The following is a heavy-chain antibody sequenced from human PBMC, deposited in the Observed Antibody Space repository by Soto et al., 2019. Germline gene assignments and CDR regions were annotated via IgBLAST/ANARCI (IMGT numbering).Heavy chain of an antibody. D-gene: IGHD1-7*01. V-gene: IGHV4-4*02. J-gene: IGHJ4*02. CDR2: IYRTGST. CDR1: GFTFSSYA. CDR3: ASRDPGTSVDY. Sequence: PGGSLRLSCAASGFTFSSYAMHWVRQAPGKGLEWIGEIYRTGSTNYNPSLKSRVTISLDKSENQFSLKVTSLTAADTAVYYCASRDPGTSVDYWGQGTLVTVSS.